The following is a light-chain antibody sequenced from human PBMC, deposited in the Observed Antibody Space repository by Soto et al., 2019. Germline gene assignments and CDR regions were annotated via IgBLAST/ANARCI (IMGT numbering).Light chain of an antibody. CDR1: TGAVTSGHY. Sequence: QAVVTQEPSLTVSPGETVTLTCGSSTGAVTSGHYPYWFQQKPGQAPRTLIHDTSNKHSWTPARFSGSLLGGKAALTLSGAQPEDEAEYYCLLSYSGPRVFGGGTKLTVL. J-gene: IGLJ3*02. CDR2: DTS. V-gene: IGLV7-46*01. CDR3: LLSYSGPRV.